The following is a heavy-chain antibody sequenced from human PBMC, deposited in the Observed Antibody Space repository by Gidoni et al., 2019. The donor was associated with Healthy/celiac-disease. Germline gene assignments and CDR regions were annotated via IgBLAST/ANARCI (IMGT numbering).Heavy chain of an antibody. CDR1: GYSFTSYW. V-gene: IGHV5-51*01. D-gene: IGHD3-10*01. CDR2: IYPGDSDT. J-gene: IGHJ3*02. Sequence: EVQLVLSGAEVKQPGESLKISCKGSGYSFTSYWIGWVRQMPGKGLEWMGIIYPGDSDTRYSPSFQGQVTISADKSISTAYLQWSSLKASDTAMYYCASSLFGEGSDDAFDIWGQGTMVTVSS. CDR3: ASSLFGEGSDDAFDI.